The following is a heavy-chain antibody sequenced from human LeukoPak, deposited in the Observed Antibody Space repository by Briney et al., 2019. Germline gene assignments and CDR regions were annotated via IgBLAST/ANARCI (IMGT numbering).Heavy chain of an antibody. J-gene: IGHJ4*02. CDR3: AGPTGMVKNAEN. CDR1: GFTFSSYG. CDR2: IRYDGSNK. V-gene: IGHV3-30*02. Sequence: GGSLRLSCAASGFTFSSYGMHWVRQAPGKGLEWVAFIRYDGSNKYYADSVKGRFTISRDNSKNTLYLQMNSLRDEDMAVYYCAGPTGMVKNAENWGQGTLVTVSS. D-gene: IGHD5-18*01.